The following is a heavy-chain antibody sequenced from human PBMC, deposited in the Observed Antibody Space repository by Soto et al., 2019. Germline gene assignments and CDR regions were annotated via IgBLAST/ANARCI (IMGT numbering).Heavy chain of an antibody. CDR1: GFSLSTSGVG. J-gene: IGHJ4*02. CDR3: AQRPVLSDFTY. D-gene: IGHD2-21*01. CDR2: IYWDDNK. Sequence: QITLKESGPTLVKPTQTLTLTCTFSGFSLSTSGVGVGWIRQPPGKALEWLALIYWDDNKRYSPSLKSRLTITKDTSKSQVVLTMTNMDPVDTATYYCAQRPVLSDFTYWGQGTLVTVSS. V-gene: IGHV2-5*02.